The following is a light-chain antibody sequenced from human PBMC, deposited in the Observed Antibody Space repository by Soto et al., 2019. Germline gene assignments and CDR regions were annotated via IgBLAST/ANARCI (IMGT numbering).Light chain of an antibody. CDR3: QQYDIWPQT. Sequence: EIVLTQSPGTLSLSPGERATLSCRASQSVSSNFLAWYQQKPGQAPRLLIYGASTRATGIPDRFSGSGSGTDFTLTVSRLEPEDFAVYYCQQYDIWPQTFGQGTKVDIK. CDR2: GAS. V-gene: IGKV3-20*01. CDR1: QSVSSNF. J-gene: IGKJ1*01.